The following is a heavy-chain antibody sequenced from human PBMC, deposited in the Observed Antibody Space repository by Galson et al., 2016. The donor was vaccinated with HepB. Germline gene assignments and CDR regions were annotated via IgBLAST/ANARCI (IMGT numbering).Heavy chain of an antibody. CDR2: ISWNSGSI. CDR1: GFTFSSYA. V-gene: IGHV3-9*01. J-gene: IGHJ3*02. D-gene: IGHD6-13*01. CDR3: ARGRGSNWLDAFDI. Sequence: SLRPSCAASGFTFSSYAMTWVRQAPGKGLGWGSSISWNSGSIGYADSVKGRFTISRDNAKNSLYLQMNSLRSEDTAVYYCARGRGSNWLDAFDIWGQGTLVTVSS.